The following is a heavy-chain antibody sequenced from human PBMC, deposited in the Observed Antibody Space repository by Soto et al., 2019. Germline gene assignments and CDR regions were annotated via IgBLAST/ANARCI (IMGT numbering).Heavy chain of an antibody. CDR2: INHSGGT. CDR3: ARGREAYSSSWYVD. J-gene: IGHJ4*02. V-gene: IGHV4-34*01. Sequence: QVQLQQWGAGLLKPSETLSLTCAVYGGSFSGYYWTWIRQPPGKGLEWIGEINHSGGTNYNPSLKSRVTISVDTSKNQFSLELSSVTAADTAVYYCARGREAYSSSWYVDWGQGTLVTVSS. D-gene: IGHD6-13*01. CDR1: GGSFSGYY.